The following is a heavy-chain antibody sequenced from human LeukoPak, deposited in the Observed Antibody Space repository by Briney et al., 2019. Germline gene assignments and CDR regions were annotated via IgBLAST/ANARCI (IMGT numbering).Heavy chain of an antibody. CDR3: AKDRPEWGGEEAFDI. CDR2: ISSDGRNK. CDR1: GFTFRSYG. J-gene: IGHJ3*02. Sequence: GGSLRLSWAASGFTFRSYGIHWVRQAPGKGLEWVAVISSDGRNKYYADSVKGRFTISRDNSKNTLYLQMNSLRAEDTAVYYCAKDRPEWGGEEAFDIWGRGTMVTVSS. D-gene: IGHD3-16*01. V-gene: IGHV3-30*18.